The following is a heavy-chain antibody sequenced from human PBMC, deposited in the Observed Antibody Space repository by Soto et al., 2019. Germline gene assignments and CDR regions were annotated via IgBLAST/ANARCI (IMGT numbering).Heavy chain of an antibody. CDR1: GYTFTNFG. Sequence: QVQLVQSGAEVKKPGASVKVSCKTSGYTFTNFGLSWVRQAPGQGLEWMGWISAYNGNTTYAQNFQVRVTMTTDTATSTAYRELRSLRSDDTAVYYCVRGGTPIAYWGQGTRVTVSS. D-gene: IGHD3-16*01. CDR2: ISAYNGNT. J-gene: IGHJ4*02. V-gene: IGHV1-18*01. CDR3: VRGGTPIAY.